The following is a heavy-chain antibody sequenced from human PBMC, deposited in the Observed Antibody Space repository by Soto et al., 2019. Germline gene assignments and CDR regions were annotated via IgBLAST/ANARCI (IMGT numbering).Heavy chain of an antibody. J-gene: IGHJ4*02. Sequence: GGSLRLSCAASGFTFSSYWMSWVRQAPGKGLEWVANIKQDGSEKYYVDSVKGRFTISRDNAKNSLYLQMNSLRAEDTAVYYCARIPRYYYDSSGYNKYYFDYWGQGTLVTVSS. CDR3: ARIPRYYYDSSGYNKYYFDY. V-gene: IGHV3-7*01. CDR1: GFTFSSYW. D-gene: IGHD3-22*01. CDR2: IKQDGSEK.